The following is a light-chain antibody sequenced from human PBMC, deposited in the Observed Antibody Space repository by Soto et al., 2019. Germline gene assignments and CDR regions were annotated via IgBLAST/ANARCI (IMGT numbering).Light chain of an antibody. Sequence: EIVLTQSPGTLSLSPGERATLSCRASESFSSGYLAWYQQKPGQTPRLLIYGASTRATGIPDRFSGSGSGTDFTLTISSLESEDFAVYYCHQRRQWPLTFGGGTKVEI. CDR3: HQRRQWPLT. CDR1: ESFSSGY. J-gene: IGKJ4*01. V-gene: IGKV3D-20*02. CDR2: GAS.